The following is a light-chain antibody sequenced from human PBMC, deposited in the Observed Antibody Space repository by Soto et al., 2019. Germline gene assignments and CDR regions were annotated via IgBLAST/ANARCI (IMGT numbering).Light chain of an antibody. V-gene: IGKV3-15*01. CDR1: QSVSSN. CDR2: GTS. CDR3: QQYNNWLSGT. Sequence: EIVMTQSPATLSVSPGERATLSCRASQSVSSNLAWYQQKPGQAPRLLIYGTSTRATGIPARFSGSGSGTEFTLTISSLQSEDFSVYDCQQYNNWLSGTFGQGTNVDIK. J-gene: IGKJ1*01.